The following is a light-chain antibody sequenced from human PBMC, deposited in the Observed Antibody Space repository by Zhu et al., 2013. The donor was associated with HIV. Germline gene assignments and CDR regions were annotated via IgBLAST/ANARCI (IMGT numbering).Light chain of an antibody. CDR1: QSVSTY. CDR3: QQYGSSPRFT. Sequence: EIVLTQSPATLSLSPGERATLSCRASQSVSTYLAWYQQKPGQAPRLLIYDASTRATDIPARFSGSGSGTDFTLTISRLEPEDFAVYYCQQYGSSPRFTFGPGTRVDIK. CDR2: DAS. V-gene: IGKV3-20*01. J-gene: IGKJ3*01.